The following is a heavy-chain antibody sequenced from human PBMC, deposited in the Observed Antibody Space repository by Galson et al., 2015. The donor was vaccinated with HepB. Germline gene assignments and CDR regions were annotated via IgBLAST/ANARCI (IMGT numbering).Heavy chain of an antibody. CDR1: GFTFTNYA. CDR3: ARDRGSILATTTYHFYHGNDV. CDR2: ISYGGTHP. V-gene: IGHV3-30-3*01. J-gene: IGHJ6*02. D-gene: IGHD5-12*01. Sequence: SLRLSCAVSGFTFTNYAMHWVRQAPGKGLEWLALISYGGTHPYYADSVKGRFTISRDNSIDTLYLQMSSLRPEDTAVYFCARDRGSILATTTYHFYHGNDVWGQGTTVTVPS.